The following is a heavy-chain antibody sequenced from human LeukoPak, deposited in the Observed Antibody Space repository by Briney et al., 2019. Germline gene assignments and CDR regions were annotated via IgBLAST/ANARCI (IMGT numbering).Heavy chain of an antibody. V-gene: IGHV1-2*02. Sequence: ASVKVSCKASGYSFTGYYMHWVRQAPGQGLEWMGWINPYSGGTNYAQKFQGRVTMTRNTSISTAYMELSSLRSEDTAVYYCARGLRYFDWPYNWFDPWGQGTLVTVSS. CDR2: INPYSGGT. CDR3: ARGLRYFDWPYNWFDP. D-gene: IGHD3-9*01. CDR1: GYSFTGYY. J-gene: IGHJ5*02.